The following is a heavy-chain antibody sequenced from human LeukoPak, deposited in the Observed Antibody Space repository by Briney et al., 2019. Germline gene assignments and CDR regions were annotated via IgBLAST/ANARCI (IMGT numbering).Heavy chain of an antibody. J-gene: IGHJ4*02. CDR2: ISYDGNNR. D-gene: IGHD3-22*01. CDR3: AKVGYDSSGYKY. CDR1: GFTFSSYG. Sequence: GGSLRLSCAASGFTFSSYGMHWVRQAPGKGLEWVTFISYDGNNRKYADSVAGRFTISRDNSKNTLYLEMNSVRPEDTAVYYCAKVGYDSSGYKYWGQGTLVTVSS. V-gene: IGHV3-30*18.